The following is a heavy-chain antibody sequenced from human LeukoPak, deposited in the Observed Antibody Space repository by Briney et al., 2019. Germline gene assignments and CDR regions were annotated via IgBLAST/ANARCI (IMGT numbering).Heavy chain of an antibody. CDR3: ARDRRITMVRGLMVHFDY. J-gene: IGHJ4*02. D-gene: IGHD3-10*01. CDR1: GYTFTGYY. V-gene: IGHV1-2*02. CDR2: INSNSGGT. Sequence: ASVKVSCKASGYTFTGYYMHWVRQAPGQGLEWMGWINSNSGGTNYAQKFQGRVTMTRDTSISTAYMELSRLRSDDTAVYYCARDRRITMVRGLMVHFDYWGQGTLVTVSS.